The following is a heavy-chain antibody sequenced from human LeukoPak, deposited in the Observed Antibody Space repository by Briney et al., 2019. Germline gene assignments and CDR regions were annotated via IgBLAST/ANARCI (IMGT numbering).Heavy chain of an antibody. CDR3: AKDRGHCTNGVCHNYYYMDV. J-gene: IGHJ6*03. D-gene: IGHD2-8*01. V-gene: IGHV3-23*01. Sequence: PGGSLRLSGAASGFAFSSYAMRWLRQAPGKGLEWVSSISGSGDRRDSADSVKGRFTISRDNSKNTLYLEMYSLRAEDTAVYYCAKDRGHCTNGVCHNYYYMDVWGKGTTVTVSS. CDR2: ISGSGDRR. CDR1: GFAFSSYA.